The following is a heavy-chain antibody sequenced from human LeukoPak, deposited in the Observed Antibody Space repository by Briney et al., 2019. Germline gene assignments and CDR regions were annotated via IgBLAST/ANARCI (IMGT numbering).Heavy chain of an antibody. CDR2: FDPEDGET. V-gene: IGHV1-24*01. J-gene: IGHJ4*02. Sequence: APVKVSCKVSGYTLTELSMHWVRRAPGKGLEWMGGFDPEDGETIYAQKFQGRVTMTEDTSTDTAYMELSSLRSEDTAVYYCATGLQLLWFGELLTPLGYWGQGTLVTVSS. CDR1: GYTLTELS. CDR3: ATGLQLLWFGELLTPLGY. D-gene: IGHD3-10*01.